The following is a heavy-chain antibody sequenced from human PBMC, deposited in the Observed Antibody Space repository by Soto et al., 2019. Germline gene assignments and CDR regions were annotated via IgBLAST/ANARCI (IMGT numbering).Heavy chain of an antibody. CDR1: GFTFSSYA. D-gene: IGHD5-12*01. J-gene: IGHJ2*01. CDR2: ISGSGGST. Sequence: GGSLRLSCAASGFTFSSYAMSWVRQAPGKGLEWVSAISGSGGSTYYADSVKGRFTISRDNSKNTLYLQMNSLRAEDTAVYYCANGAGSGYDYSPHYWYFDLWGRGTLVTVSS. V-gene: IGHV3-23*01. CDR3: ANGAGSGYDYSPHYWYFDL.